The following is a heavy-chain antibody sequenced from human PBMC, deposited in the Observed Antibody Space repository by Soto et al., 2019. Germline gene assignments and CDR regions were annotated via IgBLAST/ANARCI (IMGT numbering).Heavy chain of an antibody. V-gene: IGHV1-69*12. CDR3: AKGGLRFLEWSYGMDV. CDR2: IIPIFGTA. J-gene: IGHJ6*02. Sequence: QVQLVQSGAEVKKPGSSVKVSCKASGGTFSSYAISWVRQAPGQGLEWMGGIIPIFGTANYAQKFQGRVTITADESTSTAYMEQSSLRSEDTAVYYCAKGGLRFLEWSYGMDVWGQGTTVTVSS. CDR1: GGTFSSYA. D-gene: IGHD3-3*01.